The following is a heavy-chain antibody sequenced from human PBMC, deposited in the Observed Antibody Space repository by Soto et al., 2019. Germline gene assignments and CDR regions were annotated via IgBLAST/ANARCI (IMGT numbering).Heavy chain of an antibody. J-gene: IGHJ6*02. Sequence: GGSLRLSCAASGFTFSSYGMHWVRQAPGKGLEWVAVIWYDGSNKYYADSVKGRFTISRDNSKNTLYLQMNSLRAEDTAVYYCARDLARAVGATSSYYYYGMDVWGQGTTVTVSS. CDR2: IWYDGSNK. D-gene: IGHD1-26*01. V-gene: IGHV3-33*01. CDR3: ARDLARAVGATSSYYYYGMDV. CDR1: GFTFSSYG.